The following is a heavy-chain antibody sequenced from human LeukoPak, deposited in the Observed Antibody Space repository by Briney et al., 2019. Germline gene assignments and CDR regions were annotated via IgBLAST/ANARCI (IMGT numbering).Heavy chain of an antibody. V-gene: IGHV4-4*07. CDR3: ARDRNGDGATYFSY. D-gene: IGHD4/OR15-4a*01. J-gene: IGHJ4*02. Sequence: PSETLSLTCTVSGGSINGHYWSWIRQPAGKGLEWIGRIYSSGSTLCNPSLKSRVTMSVDSSKNQFSLNLSSVTAADTAVYYCARDRNGDGATYFSYWGQGTLVTVSS. CDR1: GGSINGHY. CDR2: IYSSGST.